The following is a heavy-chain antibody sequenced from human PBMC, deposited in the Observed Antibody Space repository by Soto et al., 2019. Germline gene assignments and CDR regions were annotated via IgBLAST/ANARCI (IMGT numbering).Heavy chain of an antibody. J-gene: IGHJ4*02. CDR1: GFTFSSYA. Sequence: HPRGSLRLSCAASGFTFSSYAMSWVRQAPGKGLEWVSSISGSGGSTYYADSVKGRFTISRDNSRNTLYLQMNSLRAEDTAVYYCAKGIAVSGPISPFDYWGQGTLVTVSS. CDR2: ISGSGGST. V-gene: IGHV3-23*01. CDR3: AKGIAVSGPISPFDY. D-gene: IGHD6-19*01.